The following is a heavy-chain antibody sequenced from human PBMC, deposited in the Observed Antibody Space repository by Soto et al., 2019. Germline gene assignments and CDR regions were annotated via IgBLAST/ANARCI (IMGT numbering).Heavy chain of an antibody. J-gene: IGHJ4*02. CDR3: ANGILEWLPSPPY. D-gene: IGHD3-3*01. CDR2: ISGSGGST. V-gene: IGHV3-23*01. Sequence: GGSLRLSCAASGFTFSSYAMSWVRQAPGKGLEWVSAISGSGGSTYYADSVKGRFTISRDNSKNTLYLQMNSLRAEDTAIYYCANGILEWLPSPPYWGQGTLVTVSS. CDR1: GFTFSSYA.